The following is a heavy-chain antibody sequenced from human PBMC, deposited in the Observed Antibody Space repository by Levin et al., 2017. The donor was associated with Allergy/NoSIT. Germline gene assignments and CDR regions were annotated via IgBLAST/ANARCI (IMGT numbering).Heavy chain of an antibody. V-gene: IGHV3-48*03. Sequence: AGGSLRLSCAASGFTFSSYEMNWVRQAPGKGLEWVSYISSSGSTIYYADSVKGRFTISRDNAKNSLYLQMNSLRAEDTAVYYCSRDTSGYWNLGYYFDYWGQGTLVNVSA. D-gene: IGHD3-22*01. CDR2: ISSSGSTI. CDR1: GFTFSSYE. CDR3: SRDTSGYWNLGYYFDY. J-gene: IGHJ4*02.